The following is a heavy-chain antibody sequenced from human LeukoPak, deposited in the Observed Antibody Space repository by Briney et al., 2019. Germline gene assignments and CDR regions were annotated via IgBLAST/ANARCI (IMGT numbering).Heavy chain of an antibody. CDR1: GGSFSGYY. J-gene: IGHJ4*02. CDR3: ARGVYSNGYSPFNY. Sequence: SETLSLTCAVYGGSFSGYYWSWIRQPPGKGLEWIGEINHSGSTNYNPSLKSRVTISVDTSKNQFSLKLSSVTAADTAVYYCARGVYSNGYSPFNYWGQGTLVTVSS. D-gene: IGHD5-18*01. CDR2: INHSGST. V-gene: IGHV4-34*01.